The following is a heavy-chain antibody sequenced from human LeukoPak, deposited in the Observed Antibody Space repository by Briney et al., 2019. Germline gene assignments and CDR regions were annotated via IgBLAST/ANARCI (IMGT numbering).Heavy chain of an antibody. CDR2: IYYSRST. CDR1: GGSINDYY. CDR3: ARKRRDSSGRYGDFDL. D-gene: IGHD6-19*01. J-gene: IGHJ2*01. V-gene: IGHV4-59*01. Sequence: SETLSLTCTVSGGSINDYYWSWIRQPPGKGLEWIGYIYYSRSTNYNPSLKSRVTISVDTSKNQFSLKLSSVTAADTAVYYCARKRRDSSGRYGDFDLWGRGTLVTVSS.